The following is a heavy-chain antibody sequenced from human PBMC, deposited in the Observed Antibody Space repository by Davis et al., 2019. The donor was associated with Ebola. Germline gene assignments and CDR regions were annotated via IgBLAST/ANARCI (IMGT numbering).Heavy chain of an antibody. J-gene: IGHJ2*01. CDR1: GFTFSSYW. CDR3: ARHVNGDFWYFDL. D-gene: IGHD4-17*01. V-gene: IGHV3-7*03. CDR2: IKQDGSEK. Sequence: GGSLRLSCAASGFTFSSYWMSWVRQAPGKGLEWVANIKQDGSEKYYVDSVKGRFTISRDNAKNSLYLQMNSLRAEDTAVYYCARHVNGDFWYFDLWGRGTLVTVSS.